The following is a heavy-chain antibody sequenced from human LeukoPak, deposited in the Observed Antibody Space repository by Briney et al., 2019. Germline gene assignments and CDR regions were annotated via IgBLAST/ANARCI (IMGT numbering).Heavy chain of an antibody. CDR2: IYYSGST. CDR1: GGSISSYY. J-gene: IGHJ4*02. CDR3: ARIEQLAGYDY. Sequence: SETLSLTCTVSGGSISSYYWSWIRQPPGKGLEWIGYIYYSGSTNYNPSLKSRVTISVDTSKNQFSLKLSSVTAADTAVYYCARIEQLAGYDYWGQGTLVIVSS. V-gene: IGHV4-59*01. D-gene: IGHD6-6*01.